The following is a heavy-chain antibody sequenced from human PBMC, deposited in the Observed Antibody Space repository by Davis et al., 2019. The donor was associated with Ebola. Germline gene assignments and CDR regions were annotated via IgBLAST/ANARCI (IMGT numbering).Heavy chain of an antibody. Sequence: ASVKVSCKASGYTFTSYDINWVRQAPGQGLEWMGWMNPNSGNTGYAQKFQGRVTMTRSTSITTAYMELSSLTTEDTAVYYCARGPAFGIPYPHFWGYWGQGTLVAVSS. CDR3: ARGPAFGIPYPHFWGY. J-gene: IGHJ4*02. CDR2: MNPNSGNT. CDR1: GYTFTSYD. V-gene: IGHV1-8*01. D-gene: IGHD3-3*02.